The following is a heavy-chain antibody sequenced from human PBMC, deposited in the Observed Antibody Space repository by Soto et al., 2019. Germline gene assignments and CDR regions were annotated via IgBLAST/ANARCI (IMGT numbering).Heavy chain of an antibody. D-gene: IGHD3-10*01. CDR1: GGSISSSNW. J-gene: IGHJ6*02. CDR2: IYHSGST. CDR3: ASRLSITMVRGVIISGYYYYGMDV. V-gene: IGHV4-4*02. Sequence: SETLSLTCAVSGGSISSSNWWSWVRQPPGKGLEWIGEIYHSGSTNSNPSLKSRVTISVDKSKNQFSLKLSSVTAADTAVYYCASRLSITMVRGVIISGYYYYGMDVWGQGTTVTVSS.